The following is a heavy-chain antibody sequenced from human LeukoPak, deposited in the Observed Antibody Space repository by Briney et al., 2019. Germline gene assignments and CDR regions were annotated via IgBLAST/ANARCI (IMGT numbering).Heavy chain of an antibody. CDR2: MYNSGST. D-gene: IGHD4-17*01. CDR3: ARGIESYGDYGY. J-gene: IGHJ4*02. CDR1: GGSISGSY. V-gene: IGHV4-59*01. Sequence: PSETLSLTCTVSGGSISGSYWSWIRQPPGKRLEWIAYMYNSGSTNYNPSLKSRVTISIDTSKNQFSLKLSSLTAADTAIYYCARGIESYGDYGYWGQGILVTVSS.